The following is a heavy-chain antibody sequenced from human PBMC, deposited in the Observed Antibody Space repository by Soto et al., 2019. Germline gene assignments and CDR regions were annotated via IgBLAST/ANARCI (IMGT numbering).Heavy chain of an antibody. Sequence: SETLSLTCVVSGGSISSTNWWTWVRQPPGKRLEWIGEIYHNGSPTYSPSLRGRATISVDRSNNQFSLRLRSVTAADTAVYYCAEFFSGAAPYWGQGTRVTVSS. CDR3: AEFFSGAAPY. CDR2: IYHNGSP. J-gene: IGHJ4*02. D-gene: IGHD6-19*01. V-gene: IGHV4-4*02. CDR1: GGSISSTNW.